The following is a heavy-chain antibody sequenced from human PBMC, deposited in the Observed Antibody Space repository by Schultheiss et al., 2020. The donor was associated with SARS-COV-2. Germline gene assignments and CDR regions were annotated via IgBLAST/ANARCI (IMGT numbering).Heavy chain of an antibody. V-gene: IGHV1-18*04. J-gene: IGHJ6*02. D-gene: IGHD4-17*01. CDR2: ISTYNDHL. Sequence: KISCKSSGYTFTGYGISWVRQAPGQGPEWMGWISTYNDHLKYATKFQGRVTMTTDTLTSTAHMELRGLRSDDTAVYYCARSGDRTTYYYDYGMDAWGQGTTVTVSS. CDR3: ARSGDRTTYYYDYGMDA. CDR1: GYTFTGYG.